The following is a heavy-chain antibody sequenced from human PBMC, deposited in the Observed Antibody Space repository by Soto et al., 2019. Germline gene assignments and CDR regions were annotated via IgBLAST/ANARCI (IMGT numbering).Heavy chain of an antibody. Sequence: TLSLTCAVSGGSISSGGYYWSWIRQHPGKGREWIGYIYYSGSTYYNPSLKSRVTIAVDTSKNQFSLKLSSVTAADTAVYYCARGYRLPILDYWGQGTLVTVSS. CDR3: ARGYRLPILDY. CDR2: IYYSGST. V-gene: IGHV4-31*02. J-gene: IGHJ4*02. D-gene: IGHD2-21*01. CDR1: GGSISSGGYY.